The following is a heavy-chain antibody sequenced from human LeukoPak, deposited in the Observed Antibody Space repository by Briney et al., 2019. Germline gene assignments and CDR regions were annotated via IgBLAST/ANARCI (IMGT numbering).Heavy chain of an antibody. Sequence: GGSLRLSCAASGFTFSSYGMHWVRQAPGKGLEWVSSISSTGSSKYYADSLKGRFTISRDNAKNSLYLQMNSLRVEDTAVFYCASGSPAGGYWGQGTLVTVSS. CDR2: ISSTGSSK. V-gene: IGHV3-21*01. CDR1: GFTFSSYG. D-gene: IGHD1-26*01. J-gene: IGHJ4*02. CDR3: ASGSPAGGY.